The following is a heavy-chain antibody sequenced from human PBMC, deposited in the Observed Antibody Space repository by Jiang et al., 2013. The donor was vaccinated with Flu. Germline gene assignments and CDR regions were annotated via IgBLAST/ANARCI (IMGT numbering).Heavy chain of an antibody. D-gene: IGHD3-3*01. V-gene: IGHV1-2*06. Sequence: VKVSCKASGYTFTGYYMHWVRQAPGQGLEWMGRINPNSGGTNYAQKFQGRVTMTRDTSISTAYMELSRLRSDDTAVYYCARVTIYYYYGMDVWGQGTTVTVSS. CDR2: INPNSGGT. CDR1: GYTFTGYY. CDR3: ARVTIYYYYGMDV. J-gene: IGHJ6*02.